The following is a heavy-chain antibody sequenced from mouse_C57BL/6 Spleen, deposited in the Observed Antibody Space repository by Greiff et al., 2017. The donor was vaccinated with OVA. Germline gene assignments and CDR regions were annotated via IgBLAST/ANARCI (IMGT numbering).Heavy chain of an antibody. Sequence: EVQLQQSGAELVRPGASVKLSCTASGFNFKDYYMHWVKQRPEQGLEWIGRIDPEDGDTEYAPKFQGTATMTADTSSNTAYLQLSSLTSEDTAVYYCTTEEYYYGSSWYFDVWGTGTTVTVSS. CDR2: IDPEDGDT. J-gene: IGHJ1*03. D-gene: IGHD1-1*01. V-gene: IGHV14-1*01. CDR1: GFNFKDYY. CDR3: TTEEYYYGSSWYFDV.